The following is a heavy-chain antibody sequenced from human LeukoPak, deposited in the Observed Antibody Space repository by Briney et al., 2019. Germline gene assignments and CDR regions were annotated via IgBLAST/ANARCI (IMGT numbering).Heavy chain of an antibody. V-gene: IGHV3-48*02. CDR1: GFTFSTYV. J-gene: IGHJ6*02. Sequence: PGGSLRLSCAASGFTFSTYVMSWVRQAPGKGLEWVSAISSSSSTIYYADSVKGRFTISRDNAKNSLYLQMNSLRDEDTAVYYCARLDHDYGYGMDVWGQGTTVTVSS. CDR2: ISSSSSTI. D-gene: IGHD4-17*01. CDR3: ARLDHDYGYGMDV.